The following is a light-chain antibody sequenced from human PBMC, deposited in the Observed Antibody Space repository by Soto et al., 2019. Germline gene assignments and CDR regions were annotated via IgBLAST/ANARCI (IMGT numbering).Light chain of an antibody. Sequence: SSELTQPPSVSVSPGQTASITCSGDKLGDKYACWYQQKPGQSPVLVIYQNNKRPSGIPERFSGSNSGNTATLTISGTQAMDEADYSCQAWGSSIVVFGGGTKVTVL. CDR3: QAWGSSIVV. CDR1: KLGDKY. CDR2: QNN. J-gene: IGLJ2*01. V-gene: IGLV3-1*01.